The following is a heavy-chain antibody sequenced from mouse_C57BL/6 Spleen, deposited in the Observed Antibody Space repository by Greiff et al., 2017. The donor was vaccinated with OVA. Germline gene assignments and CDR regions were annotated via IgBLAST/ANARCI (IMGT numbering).Heavy chain of an antibody. Sequence: VQLQQPGAELVKPGASVKLSCKASGYTFTSYWMQWVKQRPGQGLEWIGEIDPSDSYTNYNQKFKGKATLTVDTSSSTAYMQLSSLTSEDSAVYYCARFITTVVFDYWGQGTTLTVSS. D-gene: IGHD1-1*01. V-gene: IGHV1-50*01. CDR3: ARFITTVVFDY. J-gene: IGHJ2*01. CDR2: IDPSDSYT. CDR1: GYTFTSYW.